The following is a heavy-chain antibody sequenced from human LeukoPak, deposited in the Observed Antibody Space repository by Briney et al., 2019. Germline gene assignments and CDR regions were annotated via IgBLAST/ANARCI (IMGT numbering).Heavy chain of an antibody. CDR2: IHYGGAT. V-gene: IGHV4-39*01. CDR3: ASLRLGELSPIDF. Sequence: SETLSLTCTVSGGSFSSSTYYWGWIRQPPGKGLEWIWSIHYGGATYYNPSLKSRVTISVDASKNQFSLKLKSVTAADTAVYYCASLRLGELSPIDFWGQGTLVTVSS. D-gene: IGHD3-16*02. CDR1: GGSFSSSTYY. J-gene: IGHJ4*02.